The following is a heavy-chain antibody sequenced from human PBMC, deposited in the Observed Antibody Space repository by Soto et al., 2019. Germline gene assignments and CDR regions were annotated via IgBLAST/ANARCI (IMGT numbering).Heavy chain of an antibody. CDR3: ARDTQQWLAGGGRRHNDY. CDR1: GFTFSSYA. V-gene: IGHV3-30-3*01. CDR2: ISYDGSNK. J-gene: IGHJ4*02. D-gene: IGHD6-19*01. Sequence: QVQLVESGGGVVQPGRSLRLSCAASGFTFSSYAMHWVRQAPGKGLEWVAVISYDGSNKYYADSVKGRFTISRDNSKNTLYLQMNSLGAEDTAGYYCARDTQQWLAGGGRRHNDYWCQGTLVTVSS.